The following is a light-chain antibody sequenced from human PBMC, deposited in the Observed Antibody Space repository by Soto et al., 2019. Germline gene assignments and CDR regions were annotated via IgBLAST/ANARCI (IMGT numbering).Light chain of an antibody. Sequence: SYELTQPPSLSVAPGQTARITCGGNNIGGKSVHWYQLKAGQAPVLVVHDDSDRPSGIPERVAGSNSGNTATLTISRVEAGDEADFYCQVWDTSSDHVIFGGGTKLTVL. V-gene: IGLV3-21*02. CDR2: DDS. CDR1: NIGGKS. CDR3: QVWDTSSDHVI. J-gene: IGLJ2*01.